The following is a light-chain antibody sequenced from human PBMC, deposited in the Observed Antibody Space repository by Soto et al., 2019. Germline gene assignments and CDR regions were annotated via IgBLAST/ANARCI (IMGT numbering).Light chain of an antibody. J-gene: IGLJ1*01. CDR2: DVS. V-gene: IGLV2-14*01. CDR1: SSDVDGYNY. CDR3: SSYTSSSTGDV. Sequence: QSVLTQPASVSGSPGQSITISCTGTSSDVDGYNYVSWYQQHPGKAPKLMIYDVSNRPSGVSNRFSGSKSGNTASLTISGLQAEDEADYYCSSYTSSSTGDVFGTGTKVTVL.